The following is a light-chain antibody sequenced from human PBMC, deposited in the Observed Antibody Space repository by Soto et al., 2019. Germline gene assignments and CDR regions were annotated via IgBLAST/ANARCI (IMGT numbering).Light chain of an antibody. CDR3: QQYGSSPSWT. J-gene: IGKJ1*01. V-gene: IGKV3-20*01. CDR2: DAS. CDR1: QSVSSY. Sequence: EIVLTQSPATLSLSPGERATLSCRASQSVSSYLAWYQQKPGQAPRLLIYDASNRATGIPDRFSGSGSGTDFTLTISRLEPEDFAVYYCQQYGSSPSWTFGQGTKV.